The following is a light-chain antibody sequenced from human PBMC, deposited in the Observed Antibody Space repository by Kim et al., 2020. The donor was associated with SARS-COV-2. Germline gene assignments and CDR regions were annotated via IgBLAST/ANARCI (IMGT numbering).Light chain of an antibody. CDR3: SSYTSSDTLVV. J-gene: IGLJ2*01. Sequence: SITISCSGTSNDIGGYDYVSWYQQHPGNAPKLLVYDVTNRPSGVSNRFSGSKSANTASLTISGLQADDEADYYCSSYTSSDTLVVFGGGTKVTVL. CDR2: DVT. CDR1: SNDIGGYDY. V-gene: IGLV2-14*03.